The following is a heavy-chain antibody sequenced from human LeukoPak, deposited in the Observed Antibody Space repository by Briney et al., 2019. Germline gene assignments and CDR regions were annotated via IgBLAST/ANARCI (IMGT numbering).Heavy chain of an antibody. CDR2: IIPVFGTT. V-gene: IGHV1-69*13. CDR3: ARGVRNSGSYYVDY. J-gene: IGHJ4*02. Sequence: SVKVSCKASGYTXTGYYMHWVRQAPGQGLEWMGGIIPVFGTTNYAQKFQGRVTITADESTTTAYMELRSLRSEDTAVYYCARGVRNSGSYYVDYWGQGTPVTVSS. CDR1: GYTXTGYY. D-gene: IGHD1-26*01.